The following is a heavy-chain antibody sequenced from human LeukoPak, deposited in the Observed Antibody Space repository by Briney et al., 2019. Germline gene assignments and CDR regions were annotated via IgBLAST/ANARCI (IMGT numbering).Heavy chain of an antibody. J-gene: IGHJ4*02. V-gene: IGHV1-2*02. CDR2: INPNSGGT. CDR3: ASAPDYGDFSFDY. Sequence: ASVTVSCKASGYTFTGYYMHWVRQAPGQGLEWMGWINPNSGGTNYAQKFQGRVTMTRDTSISTAYMELSRLRSDDTAVYYCASAPDYGDFSFDYWGQGTLVTVSS. CDR1: GYTFTGYY. D-gene: IGHD4-17*01.